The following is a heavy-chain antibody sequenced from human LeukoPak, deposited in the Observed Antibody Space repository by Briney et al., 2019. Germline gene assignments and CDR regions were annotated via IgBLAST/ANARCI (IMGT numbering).Heavy chain of an antibody. CDR1: GFTSSSYG. D-gene: IGHD3-16*02. V-gene: IGHV3-30*18. CDR3: AKDRYYDYVWGSYRSYYFDY. Sequence: GGSLRLSCAASGFTSSSYGMHWVRQAPGKGLEWVAVISYDGSNKYYADSVKGRFTISRDNSKNTLYLQMNSLRAEDTAVYCCAKDRYYDYVWGSYRSYYFDYWGQGTLVTVSS. CDR2: ISYDGSNK. J-gene: IGHJ4*02.